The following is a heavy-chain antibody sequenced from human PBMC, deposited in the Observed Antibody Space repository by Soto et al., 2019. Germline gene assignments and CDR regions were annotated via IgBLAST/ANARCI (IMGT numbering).Heavy chain of an antibody. D-gene: IGHD4-17*01. Sequence: QVQLQESGPGLVKPSETLSLTCSVSGVSISTYYWSWIRQPPGKGLEWIGNIFYSGSTNYNPSLKSRVAISVDTSKNPFSLKLNSVTAADTAMYYCATTVTPLSDAFDIWGQGTMVTVSS. J-gene: IGHJ3*02. CDR3: ATTVTPLSDAFDI. CDR1: GVSISTYY. CDR2: IFYSGST. V-gene: IGHV4-59*01.